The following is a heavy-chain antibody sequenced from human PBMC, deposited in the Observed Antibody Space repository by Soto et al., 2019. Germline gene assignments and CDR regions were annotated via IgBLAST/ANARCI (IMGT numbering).Heavy chain of an antibody. V-gene: IGHV1-18*01. CDR2: ISAYNGNT. J-gene: IGHJ4*02. Sequence: GASVKVSCKASGYTFTSYGISWVRQAPGQGLEWMGWISAYNGNTNYAQKLQGRVTMTTDTSTSTACMELRSLRSDDTAVYYCARDLGVVITTCFDYWGQGTLVTVSS. D-gene: IGHD3-22*01. CDR3: ARDLGVVITTCFDY. CDR1: GYTFTSYG.